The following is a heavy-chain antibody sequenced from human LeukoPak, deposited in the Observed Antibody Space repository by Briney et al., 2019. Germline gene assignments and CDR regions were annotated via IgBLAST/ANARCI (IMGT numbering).Heavy chain of an antibody. V-gene: IGHV5-51*01. CDR3: ARLYYYDSSGYYYDAPNFDY. D-gene: IGHD3-22*01. CDR1: GYSFTSYW. CDR2: IYPGDSDT. J-gene: IGHJ4*02. Sequence: GESLKISCKGSGYSFTSYWIGWVRQMPGKGLEWMGIIYPGDSDTRYSPSFQGQVTTSADKSISTAYLQWSSLKASDTAMYYCARLYYYDSSGYYYDAPNFDYWGQGTLVTVSS.